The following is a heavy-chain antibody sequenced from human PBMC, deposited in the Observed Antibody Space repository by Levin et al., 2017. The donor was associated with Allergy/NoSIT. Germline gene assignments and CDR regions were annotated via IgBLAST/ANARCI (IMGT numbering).Heavy chain of an antibody. CDR1: GFTFSGSA. V-gene: IGHV3-73*01. Sequence: GGSLRLSCAASGFTFSGSAINWVRPASGKGLEWVGRIRTKANNYATAYAASVKGRFTTSRDDSKNTAYLQMSSLKTEDTAVYYCTAGSSSSGWYFDLWGRGTLVTVSS. CDR2: IRTKANNYAT. CDR3: TAGSSSSGWYFDL. D-gene: IGHD6-6*01. J-gene: IGHJ2*01.